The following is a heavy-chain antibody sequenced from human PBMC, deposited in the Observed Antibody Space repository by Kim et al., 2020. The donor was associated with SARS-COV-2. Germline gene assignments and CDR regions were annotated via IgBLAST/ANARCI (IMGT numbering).Heavy chain of an antibody. J-gene: IGHJ6*01. CDR2: ISGSGGST. CDR1: GFTFSSYA. CDR3: AKVNAVGATTFDSYYYGMDV. V-gene: IGHV3-23*01. D-gene: IGHD1-26*01. Sequence: GGSLRLSCAASGFTFSSYAMSWVRQAPGKGLEWVSAISGSGGSTYYADSLKGRFTISRYNSKNTLYLQMNSLRAEDTAVYYCAKVNAVGATTFDSYYYGMDVWGQGTTVTVPS.